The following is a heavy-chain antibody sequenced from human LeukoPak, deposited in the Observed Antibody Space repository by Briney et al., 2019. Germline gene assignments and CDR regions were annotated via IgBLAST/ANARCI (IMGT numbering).Heavy chain of an antibody. D-gene: IGHD3-22*01. CDR3: AKDTLYYYDSSGYLSY. J-gene: IGHJ4*02. V-gene: IGHV3-9*01. Sequence: GRSLRLSCAASGFTFDDYAMHWVRQAPGKGLEWVSGISWNSGSIGYADSVKGRFTTSRDNAKNSLYLQMNSLRAEDTALYYCAKDTLYYYDSSGYLSYWGQGTLVTVSS. CDR2: ISWNSGSI. CDR1: GFTFDDYA.